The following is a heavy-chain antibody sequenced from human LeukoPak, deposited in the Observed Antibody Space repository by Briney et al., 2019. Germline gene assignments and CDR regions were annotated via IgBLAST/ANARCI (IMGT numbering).Heavy chain of an antibody. CDR3: ARVERGYSGYATTFDI. V-gene: IGHV4-59*12. Sequence: SETLSLTCTVSGGSISSYYWSWIRQPPGKGLEWIGYIYYSGSTNYNPSLKSRVTISVDTSKNQFSLKLSSVTAADTAVYYCARVERGYSGYATTFDIWGQGTMVTVSS. D-gene: IGHD5-12*01. CDR1: GGSISSYY. J-gene: IGHJ3*02. CDR2: IYYSGST.